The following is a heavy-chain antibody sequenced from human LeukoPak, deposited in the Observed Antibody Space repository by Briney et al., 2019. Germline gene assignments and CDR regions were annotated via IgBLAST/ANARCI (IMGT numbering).Heavy chain of an antibody. J-gene: IGHJ4*02. CDR3: ARAGRYV. Sequence: GGSLRLSCAASGFTFSSYGMHWVRQAPGKGLEWVAVISYDGSNKYYADSVKGRFTISRDNAKNSLYLQMNSLRAEDTAVYYCARAGRYVWGQGTLVTVSS. V-gene: IGHV3-30*03. CDR2: ISYDGSNK. D-gene: IGHD3-10*02. CDR1: GFTFSSYG.